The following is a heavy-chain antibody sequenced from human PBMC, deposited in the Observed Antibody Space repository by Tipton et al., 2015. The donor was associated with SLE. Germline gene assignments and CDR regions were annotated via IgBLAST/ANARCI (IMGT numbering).Heavy chain of an antibody. Sequence: LRLSCTVSGGSISSGSYYWSWIRQPAGKGLEWIGRIYTSGSTNYNPSLKSRVTISVDTSKNQFSLKLSSVTAADTAVYYCARENSQQLVPGYYYHYMDVWGKGTTVTVSS. CDR2: IYTSGST. CDR1: GGSISSGSYY. J-gene: IGHJ6*03. D-gene: IGHD6-13*01. CDR3: ARENSQQLVPGYYYHYMDV. V-gene: IGHV4-61*02.